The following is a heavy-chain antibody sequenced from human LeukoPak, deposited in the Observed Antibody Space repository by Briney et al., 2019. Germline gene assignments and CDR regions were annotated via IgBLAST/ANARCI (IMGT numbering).Heavy chain of an antibody. CDR3: TSDTVDTAVGIDY. J-gene: IGHJ4*02. CDR2: IGSDGGST. V-gene: IGHV3-74*03. Sequence: GGSLRLSCAASGFTFSGYWMNWVRQAPGKGLVWVSRIGSDGGSTTYADSVKGRFTISRDNAKNTLYLQMNSLRAEDTAVYYCTSDTVDTAVGIDYWGQGTLVTVSS. D-gene: IGHD5-18*01. CDR1: GFTFSGYW.